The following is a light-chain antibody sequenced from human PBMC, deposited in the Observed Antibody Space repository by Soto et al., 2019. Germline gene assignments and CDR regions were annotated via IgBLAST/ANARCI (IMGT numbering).Light chain of an antibody. Sequence: AIQLTQSPSSLSASLGDRVTITCRASQGISRAVAWYQQKPGEAPKVLIFDASTLESGVPSRFSGSGSGTEFTLTISSLQPEDFATYYCQQFFNYLPIFSFGPGTRVDLK. CDR3: QQFFNYLPIFS. V-gene: IGKV1D-13*01. CDR1: QGISRA. J-gene: IGKJ3*01. CDR2: DAS.